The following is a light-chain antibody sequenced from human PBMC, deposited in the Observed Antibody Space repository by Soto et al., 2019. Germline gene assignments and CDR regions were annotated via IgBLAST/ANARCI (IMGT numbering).Light chain of an antibody. Sequence: DIPMTQSPSSLSAPVGDGVTITCQASQDITNYLNWYQQKPGKAPKLLIYDASNLETGVPSRFSGSGFGTDFTFTISSLQPEDIATYYCQQGLIFGGGTKVEIK. CDR3: QQGLI. CDR1: QDITNY. J-gene: IGKJ4*01. CDR2: DAS. V-gene: IGKV1-33*01.